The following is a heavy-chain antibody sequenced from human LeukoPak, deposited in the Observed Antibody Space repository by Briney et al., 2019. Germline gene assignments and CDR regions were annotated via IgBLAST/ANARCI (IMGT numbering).Heavy chain of an antibody. V-gene: IGHV7-4-1*02. CDR2: INTNTGNP. D-gene: IGHD6-19*01. CDR1: GYAFTSYA. CDR3: ARGWYSSGWYRWFDP. J-gene: IGHJ5*02. Sequence: ASVKVSCKASGYAFTSYAMNWVRQAPGQGLEWMGWINTNTGNPTYAQGFTGRFVFSLDTSVSTAYLQISSLKAEDTAVYYCARGWYSSGWYRWFDPWGQGTLVTVSS.